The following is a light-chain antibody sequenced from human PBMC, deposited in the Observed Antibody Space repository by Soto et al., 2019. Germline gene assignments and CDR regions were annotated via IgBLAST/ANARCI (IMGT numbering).Light chain of an antibody. Sequence: QSALTQPASVSGSPGQSITISCTGTSSDVGGYDYVSWYQHHPGKAPKLMIYDDSNRPSGVSNRFSGSKSGNTASLTISGLQAEDEADYYCSSYTSSSLYVFGTGTKVTVL. CDR1: SSDVGGYDY. CDR2: DDS. J-gene: IGLJ1*01. V-gene: IGLV2-14*03. CDR3: SSYTSSSLYV.